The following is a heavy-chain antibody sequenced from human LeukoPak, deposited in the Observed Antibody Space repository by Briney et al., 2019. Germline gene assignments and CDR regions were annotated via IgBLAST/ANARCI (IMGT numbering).Heavy chain of an antibody. CDR1: GFTVSSNY. Sequence: GGSLRLSCAASGFTVSSNYMSWVRQAPGKGLEWVSVIYSGGSTYYADSVKGRFTIFRDNSKNTLYLQMNSLRAEDTAVYYCARDYGSGWYGVDAFDIWGQGTMVTVSS. J-gene: IGHJ3*02. CDR2: IYSGGST. CDR3: ARDYGSGWYGVDAFDI. D-gene: IGHD6-19*01. V-gene: IGHV3-66*01.